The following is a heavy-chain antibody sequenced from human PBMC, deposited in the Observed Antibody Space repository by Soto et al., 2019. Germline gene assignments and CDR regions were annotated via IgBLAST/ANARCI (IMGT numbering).Heavy chain of an antibody. CDR1: GYTFTGYY. D-gene: IGHD6-13*01. Sequence: ASVKVSCKASGYTFTGYYMHWVRQAPGQGLEWMGWISAYNGNTNYAQKLQGRVTMTTDTSTSTAYMELRSLRSDDTAVYYCARLESPPEAYSSSWNDFDYWGQGTLVTVSS. CDR2: ISAYNGNT. V-gene: IGHV1-18*04. CDR3: ARLESPPEAYSSSWNDFDY. J-gene: IGHJ4*02.